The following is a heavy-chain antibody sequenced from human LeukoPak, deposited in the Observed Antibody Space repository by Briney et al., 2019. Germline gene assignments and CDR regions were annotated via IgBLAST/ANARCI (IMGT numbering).Heavy chain of an antibody. J-gene: IGHJ4*02. CDR1: GGSFSGYY. V-gene: IGHV4-34*01. D-gene: IGHD3-10*01. CDR2: INHSGST. CDR3: ARRRTYGSGSLDY. Sequence: SETLSLTCAVYGGSFSGYYWSWIRRPPGKGLEWIGEINHSGSTNYNPSLKSRVTISVDTSKNQFSLKLSSVTAADTAVYYCARRRTYGSGSLDYWGQGTLDTVSS.